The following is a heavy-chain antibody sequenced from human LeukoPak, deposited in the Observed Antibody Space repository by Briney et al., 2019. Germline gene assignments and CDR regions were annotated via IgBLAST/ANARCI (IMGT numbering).Heavy chain of an antibody. CDR1: GYTFTGYY. CDR3: ARDGGGSSWYEAFDY. CDR2: INPNSGGT. D-gene: IGHD6-13*01. Sequence: ASVKVSCKASGYTFTGYYMHWVRQAPGQGLEWMGWINPNSGGTNYAQKFQGRVTMTRDTSISTAYMELSRLRSDDTAVYYCARDGGGSSWYEAFDYWGQGTLVTVSS. J-gene: IGHJ4*02. V-gene: IGHV1-2*02.